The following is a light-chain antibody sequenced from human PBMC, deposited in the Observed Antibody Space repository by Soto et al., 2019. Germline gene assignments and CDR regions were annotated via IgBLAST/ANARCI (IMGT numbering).Light chain of an antibody. Sequence: QSVLTQPASVSGSPGQSITISCAGTSNDTGGYNYVSWYQQHPGRAPKLMIYEVTNRPLGVSNRFSGSKSGNTASLTISGLQAEDEADYYCSSYSNSNTLWVFGGGTKLTVL. J-gene: IGLJ3*02. CDR1: SNDTGGYNY. V-gene: IGLV2-14*01. CDR2: EVT. CDR3: SSYSNSNTLWV.